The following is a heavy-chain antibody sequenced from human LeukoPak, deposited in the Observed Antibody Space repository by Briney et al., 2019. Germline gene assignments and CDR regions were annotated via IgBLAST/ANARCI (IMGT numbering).Heavy chain of an antibody. J-gene: IGHJ5*02. CDR1: GYTLTELS. CDR3: ARDGMECSGGSCYWARWFDP. Sequence: ASVKVSCKVSGYTLTELSMHWVRQAPGQGLEWMGWISAYNGNTNYAQKLQGRVTMTTDTSTSTAYMELRSLRSDDTAVYYCARDGMECSGGSCYWARWFDPWGQGTLVTVSS. CDR2: ISAYNGNT. D-gene: IGHD2-15*01. V-gene: IGHV1-18*01.